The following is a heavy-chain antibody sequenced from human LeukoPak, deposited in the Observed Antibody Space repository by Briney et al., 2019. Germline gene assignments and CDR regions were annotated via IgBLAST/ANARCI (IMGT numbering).Heavy chain of an antibody. Sequence: ASVKVSCKASGYTFTSYGISWVRQAPGQGLEWMGWISAYNGNTNYAQKFQGRVTITADESTSTAYMELSSLRSEDTAVYYCARVWADPYDSSGYYYYYYYGMDVWGQGTTVTVSS. CDR2: ISAYNGNT. J-gene: IGHJ6*02. CDR3: ARVWADPYDSSGYYYYYYYGMDV. D-gene: IGHD3-22*01. V-gene: IGHV1-18*01. CDR1: GYTFTSYG.